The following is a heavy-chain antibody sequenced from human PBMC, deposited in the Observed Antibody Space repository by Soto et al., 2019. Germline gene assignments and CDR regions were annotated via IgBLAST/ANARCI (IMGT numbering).Heavy chain of an antibody. D-gene: IGHD2-15*01. V-gene: IGHV3-23*01. CDR3: VKGGWLDV. J-gene: IGHJ6*02. CDR1: GFSFSNYE. Sequence: EVQLLESGGGLVQPGGSLRLACAASGFSFSNYEMTWARQAPGKGLEWVAFINPSRGTTQYAASVKGRFTISRDNSKDSLYLQLSSLRVEDTAVYYCVKGGWLDVWGQGTTVTVSS. CDR2: INPSRGTT.